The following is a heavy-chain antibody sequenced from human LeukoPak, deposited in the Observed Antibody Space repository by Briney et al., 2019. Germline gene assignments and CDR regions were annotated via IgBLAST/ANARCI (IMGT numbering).Heavy chain of an antibody. V-gene: IGHV3-30*04. J-gene: IGHJ4*02. CDR1: GFTFSSYA. D-gene: IGHD1-1*01. Sequence: PGGSLRLSCAASGFTFSSYAMHWVRQAPGKGLEWVAVISYDGSNKYYADSVKGRFTISRGNSKNTLYLQMNSLRAEDTAVYYCARDPLGTRPGFDYWGQGTLVTVSS. CDR3: ARDPLGTRPGFDY. CDR2: ISYDGSNK.